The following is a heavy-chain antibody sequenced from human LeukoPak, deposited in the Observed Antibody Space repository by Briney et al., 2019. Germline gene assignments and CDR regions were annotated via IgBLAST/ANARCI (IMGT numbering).Heavy chain of an antibody. CDR1: GYTFTSYD. V-gene: IGHV1-8*01. D-gene: IGHD2-15*01. Sequence: ASVTVSCKASGYTFTSYDINWVRQATGQGLEWMGWMNPNSGNTGYAQKFQCRVTMTRSTSISTAYMELSSLRSEDTAVYYCARGIVVVVAADNWFDPWGQGTLVTVSS. CDR2: MNPNSGNT. CDR3: ARGIVVVVAADNWFDP. J-gene: IGHJ5*02.